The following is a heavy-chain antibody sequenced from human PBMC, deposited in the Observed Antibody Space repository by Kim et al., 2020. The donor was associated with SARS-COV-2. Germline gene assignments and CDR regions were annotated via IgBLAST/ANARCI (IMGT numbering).Heavy chain of an antibody. CDR3: ARDFERGDDFWSGFGL. J-gene: IGHJ4*02. CDR1: GFNFNSKG. V-gene: IGHV3-9*01. CDR2: ISRNSGSV. Sequence: GGSLRLSCAASGFNFNSKGMHWVRQAPGKGLEWVSGISRNSGSVGYADSVKGRFTTSRDNAKNSLYLQMNSLKTEDTAFYYCARDFERGDDFWSGFGLWGQGTLVTVSS. D-gene: IGHD3-3*01.